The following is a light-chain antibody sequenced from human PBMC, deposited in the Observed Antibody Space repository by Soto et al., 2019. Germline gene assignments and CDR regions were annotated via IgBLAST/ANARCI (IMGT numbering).Light chain of an antibody. V-gene: IGKV3-15*01. CDR3: QQYSDWPRT. CDR1: ESVRTS. Sequence: EIVLTQSPATLSVSPGERATLSCRASESVRTSLAWYQQKPGRSPSLLIYGASNRATGLPAGFSGSGSGTEFTLTISSLQSEDFAVYYCQQYSDWPRTFGQGTKLEFK. J-gene: IGKJ1*01. CDR2: GAS.